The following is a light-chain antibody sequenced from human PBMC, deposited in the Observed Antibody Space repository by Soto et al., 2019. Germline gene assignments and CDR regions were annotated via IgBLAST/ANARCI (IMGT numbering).Light chain of an antibody. CDR1: QSVLYSSNNKNY. CDR3: QQYNNWPIT. CDR2: WAS. J-gene: IGKJ5*01. V-gene: IGKV4-1*01. Sequence: DIVMTQSPDSLALSLGETATINCKSSQSVLYSSNNKNYLAWYQQKPGQPPNLLIYWASTRASGVPDRFSGSGSGTEFTLTISSLQSEDFAVYYCQQYNNWPITFGQGTRLEIK.